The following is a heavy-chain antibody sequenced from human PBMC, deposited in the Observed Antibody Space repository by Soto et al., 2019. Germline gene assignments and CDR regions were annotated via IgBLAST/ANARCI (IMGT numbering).Heavy chain of an antibody. Sequence: ASVKVSCKASGYTFTGYYMHWVRQAPGQGLGWMGWINPNSGGTNYAQKFQGWVTMTRDTSISTAYMELSRLRSDDTAVYYCARTPPLYDFWSGYYTQYYFDYWGQGTLVTVSS. CDR3: ARTPPLYDFWSGYYTQYYFDY. D-gene: IGHD3-3*01. V-gene: IGHV1-2*04. J-gene: IGHJ4*02. CDR2: INPNSGGT. CDR1: GYTFTGYY.